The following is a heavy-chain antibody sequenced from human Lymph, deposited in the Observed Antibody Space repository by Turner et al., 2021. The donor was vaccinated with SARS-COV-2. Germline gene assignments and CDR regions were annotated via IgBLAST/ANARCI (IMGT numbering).Heavy chain of an antibody. Sequence: VESGGGVVLPGRSLRLSCAASGFTFSSYGMHWVRQAPGKGLEWVAFIGYDGSNTYYADSAKGRFTISRDNSKNTLYLQMNSLRAEDTAVYYCARGSAGGDVWGQGTTVTVSS. V-gene: IGHV3-33*01. CDR1: GFTFSSYG. CDR2: IGYDGSNT. J-gene: IGHJ6*02. D-gene: IGHD6-13*01. CDR3: ARGSAGGDV.